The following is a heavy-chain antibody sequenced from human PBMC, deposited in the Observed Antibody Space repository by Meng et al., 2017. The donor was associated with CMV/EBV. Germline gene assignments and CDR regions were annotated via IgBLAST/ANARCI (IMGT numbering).Heavy chain of an antibody. CDR1: GWSFSGYY. J-gene: IGHJ4*02. CDR2: INHSGST. D-gene: IGHD1-26*01. Sequence: VHLQQVGAGLLKPSATLSLPCAVYGWSFSGYYWSWLRQPPGEGHEWIGEINHSGSTNYNPSLKSRVTISVDTSKNQFSLKLSSVTAADTAVYYCARGVGATGKADYWGQGTLVTVSS. V-gene: IGHV4-34*01. CDR3: ARGVGATGKADY.